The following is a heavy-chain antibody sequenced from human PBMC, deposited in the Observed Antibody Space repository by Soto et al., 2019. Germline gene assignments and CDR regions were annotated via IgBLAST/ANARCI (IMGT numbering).Heavy chain of an antibody. V-gene: IGHV3-48*04. CDR3: ARLAAANYWYFDL. Sequence: GGSLRLSCAASGFTFSTYSMNWVRQAPGKGLEWVSYISSNSKIIYYADSVKGRFTISRDNAKNALYLQMDSLRSEDTAVYYCARLAAANYWYFDLWGRGTLVTVSS. CDR2: ISSNSKII. D-gene: IGHD6-13*01. J-gene: IGHJ2*01. CDR1: GFTFSTYS.